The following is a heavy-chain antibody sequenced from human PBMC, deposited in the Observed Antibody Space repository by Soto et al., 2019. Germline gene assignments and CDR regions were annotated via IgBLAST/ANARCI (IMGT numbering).Heavy chain of an antibody. Sequence: EVQLLESGGGLVQPGGSLRLSCAASGFTFSSYAMRWVRQAPVKGLEWVSAISGSGDSTYYADSVKGRFTISRDNSKNTLYLPVNSRRAEVTAVYYCARRGSGSCYDYWGQGTLVTVSS. CDR3: ARRGSGSCYDY. CDR2: ISGSGDST. J-gene: IGHJ4*02. CDR1: GFTFSSYA. D-gene: IGHD1-26*01. V-gene: IGHV3-23*01.